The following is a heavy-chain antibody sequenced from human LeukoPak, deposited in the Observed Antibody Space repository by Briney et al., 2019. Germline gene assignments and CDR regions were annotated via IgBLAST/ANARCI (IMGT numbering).Heavy chain of an antibody. CDR1: GFTFSSHA. J-gene: IGHJ4*02. D-gene: IGHD5-24*01. V-gene: IGHV3-23*01. CDR2: IDKSGDGA. Sequence: GGSLRLSCAASGFTFSSHAMNWVRQPPGKGLDWVSSIDKSGDGAFYADSVKGRFTISRDNSKNTLYLQMNSLRREDTAVYYCAKARYNGALYYFDYWGQGTLVTVSS. CDR3: AKARYNGALYYFDY.